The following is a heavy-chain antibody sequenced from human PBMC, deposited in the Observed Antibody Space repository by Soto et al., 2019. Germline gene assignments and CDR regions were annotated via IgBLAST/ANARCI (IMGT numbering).Heavy chain of an antibody. CDR2: IYSGGET. V-gene: IGHV3-66*01. CDR1: RFTVSISY. Sequence: EVQLVESGGALVQPGGSLRLSCAASRFTVSISYMTWVRQVPGKGLEWVSIIYSGGETYYSDSVKGRFTISRDNSKNTMYLQMNSLRAEDTAMYYCAKRKYCSSTTCFDYWGQGTLVTVSS. CDR3: AKRKYCSSTTCFDY. J-gene: IGHJ4*02. D-gene: IGHD2-2*01.